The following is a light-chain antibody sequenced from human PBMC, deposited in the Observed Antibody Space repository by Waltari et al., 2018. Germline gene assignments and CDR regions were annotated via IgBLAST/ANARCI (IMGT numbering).Light chain of an antibody. CDR1: QDISNY. CDR2: DAS. V-gene: IGKV1-33*01. Sequence: DIQMTQSPSSLSASVGDRVTITCQASQDISNYLNWYQQKPGKTPKLLIYDASNLETGFPSRFSGSGSGTDFTFTISSLQPEDIATYYCQQYDNLPSITFGQGTRLEIK. J-gene: IGKJ5*01. CDR3: QQYDNLPSIT.